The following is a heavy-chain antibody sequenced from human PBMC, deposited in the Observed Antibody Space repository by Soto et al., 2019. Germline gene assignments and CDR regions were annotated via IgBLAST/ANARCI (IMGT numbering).Heavy chain of an antibody. Sequence: RGSLRLSCAASGFTFSTYGMHWVRQAPGKGLEWVALIWSDGTNKYYADSVKGRFTISRDNSKNTLYLQMNSLRAEDTAVYYCARDKRDLRFLEWSYYFDYWGQGT. J-gene: IGHJ4*02. CDR1: GFTFSTYG. CDR2: IWSDGTNK. D-gene: IGHD3-3*01. V-gene: IGHV3-30*02. CDR3: ARDKRDLRFLEWSYYFDY.